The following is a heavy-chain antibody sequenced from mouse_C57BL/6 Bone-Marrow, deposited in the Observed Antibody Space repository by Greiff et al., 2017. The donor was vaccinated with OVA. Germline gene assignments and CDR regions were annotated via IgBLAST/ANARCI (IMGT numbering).Heavy chain of an antibody. CDR3: ARSRQLRPAWFAY. Sequence: QVQLKQSGAELARPGASVKMSCKASGYTFTSYTMHWVKQRPGQGLEWIGYINPSSGYTKYNQKFKDKATLTADKSSSTAYMQLSSLTSEDSAVYYCARSRQLRPAWFAYWGQGTLVTVSA. D-gene: IGHD3-2*02. CDR2: INPSSGYT. V-gene: IGHV1-4*01. J-gene: IGHJ3*01. CDR1: GYTFTSYT.